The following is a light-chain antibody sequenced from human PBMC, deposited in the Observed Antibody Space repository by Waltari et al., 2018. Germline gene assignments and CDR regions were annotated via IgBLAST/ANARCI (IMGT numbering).Light chain of an antibody. Sequence: QSVLTQPPSVSAAPGQKVTISCSGSGSNIGNNYVSWYQQLPGTAPKLLIYEYNKLPSGIPDRFSASKSGTSATLGITGLQTGDEADYYCATWDSSLSGVFGGGTKLTVL. CDR3: ATWDSSLSGV. V-gene: IGLV1-51*02. J-gene: IGLJ3*02. CDR2: EYN. CDR1: GSNIGNNY.